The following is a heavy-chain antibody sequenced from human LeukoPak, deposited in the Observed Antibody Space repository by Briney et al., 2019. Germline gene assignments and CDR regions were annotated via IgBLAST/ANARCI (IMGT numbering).Heavy chain of an antibody. J-gene: IGHJ4*02. CDR3: VWSSAWDKRFYLDY. V-gene: IGHV3-15*05. CDR2: IKTQTDGPT. CDR1: GFTFSIAW. D-gene: IGHD6-6*01. Sequence: GGSLRLSCAASGFTFSIAWMSWVRQAPGKGLEWVGRIKTQTDGPTEYAAPVKGRFTISRDDSRNTLYLQMSSLKTDDTAVYYCVWSSAWDKRFYLDYWGQGTLVTVSS.